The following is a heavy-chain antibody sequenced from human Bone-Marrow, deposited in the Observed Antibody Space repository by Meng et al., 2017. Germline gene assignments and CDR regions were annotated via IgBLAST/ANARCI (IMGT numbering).Heavy chain of an antibody. CDR2: INAGNGNT. CDR1: GYTFTSYA. V-gene: IGHV1-3*01. Sequence: QVQLVEFGSELKTPGASMKVSCKASGYTFTSYAMHWVRQAPGKRLEWMGWINAGNGNTKYSQKFQGRVTITRDTSASTAYMELSSLRSEDTAVYYCARDRRVVGATTLGGATHDPWGQGTLVTVSS. J-gene: IGHJ5*02. CDR3: ARDRRVVGATTLGGATHDP. D-gene: IGHD1-26*01.